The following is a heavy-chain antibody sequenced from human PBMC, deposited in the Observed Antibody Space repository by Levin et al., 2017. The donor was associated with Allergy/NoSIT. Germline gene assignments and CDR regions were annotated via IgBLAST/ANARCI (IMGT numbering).Heavy chain of an antibody. CDR3: AKGSHYYGSGSQYYYYYYMDV. Sequence: GESLKISCAASGFTFSSYAMSWVRQAPGKGLEWVSAISGSGGSTYYADSVKGRFTISRDNSKNTLYLQMNSLRAEDTAVYYCAKGSHYYGSGSQYYYYYYMDVWGKGTTVTVSS. J-gene: IGHJ6*03. CDR2: ISGSGGST. D-gene: IGHD3-10*01. CDR1: GFTFSSYA. V-gene: IGHV3-23*01.